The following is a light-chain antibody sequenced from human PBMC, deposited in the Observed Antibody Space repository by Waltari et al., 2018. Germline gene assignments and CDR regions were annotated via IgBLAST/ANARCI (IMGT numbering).Light chain of an antibody. V-gene: IGKV3-20*01. CDR1: QSVSGSY. J-gene: IGKJ2*01. CDR3: QQYGNSPPYP. Sequence: EIVLTQSPGTLSLSPRERATLSCRASQSVSGSYLAWYQHNPGQAHLLLIYGASIRGTGIPGKFSVIGSEKDFTRTINRRVLEGLAVYCCQQYGNSPPYPCGHGTRVGIK. CDR2: GAS.